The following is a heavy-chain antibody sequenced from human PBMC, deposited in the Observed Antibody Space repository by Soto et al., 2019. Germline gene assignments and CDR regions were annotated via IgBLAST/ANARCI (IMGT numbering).Heavy chain of an antibody. CDR1: GYSFTSYW. D-gene: IGHD3-3*01. Sequence: PGESLKISCKGSGYSFTSYWISWVRQMPGKGLEWMGRIDPSDSYTNYSPSFQGHVTISADKSISTAYLQWSSLKASDTAMYYCARHRPAYYDFWSGYLADYYGMDVWGQGTTVTVS. V-gene: IGHV5-10-1*01. CDR2: IDPSDSYT. CDR3: ARHRPAYYDFWSGYLADYYGMDV. J-gene: IGHJ6*02.